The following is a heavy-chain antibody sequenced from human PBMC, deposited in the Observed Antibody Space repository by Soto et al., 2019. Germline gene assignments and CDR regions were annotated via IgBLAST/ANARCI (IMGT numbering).Heavy chain of an antibody. CDR2: INSDGSST. D-gene: IGHD3-22*01. CDR3: ARDDGPYYDSSGYNREAFDI. V-gene: IGHV3-74*01. CDR1: GFTFSSYW. J-gene: IGHJ3*02. Sequence: GGSLRLSCAASGFTFSSYWMHWVRQAPGKGLVWVSRINSDGSSTSYADSVKGRFTISRDNAKNTLYLQMNSLRAEDTAVYYCARDDGPYYDSSGYNREAFDIWGQGTMVTVSS.